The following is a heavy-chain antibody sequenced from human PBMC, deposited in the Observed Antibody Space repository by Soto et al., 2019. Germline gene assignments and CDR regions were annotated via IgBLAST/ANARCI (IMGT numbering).Heavy chain of an antibody. CDR3: ARLPVVSSRYYFDL. D-gene: IGHD2-2*01. J-gene: IGHJ4*02. V-gene: IGHV3-7*01. CDR1: GFTFSTYW. Sequence: GGSLRLSCAASGFTFSTYWMSWVRQAPGKGLEWVANIKQDGSQEYYVDSVKGRFTISRDNAKNSLDLQMSSLRAEDTAVYYCARLPVVSSRYYFDLWGQGTLVTVSS. CDR2: IKQDGSQE.